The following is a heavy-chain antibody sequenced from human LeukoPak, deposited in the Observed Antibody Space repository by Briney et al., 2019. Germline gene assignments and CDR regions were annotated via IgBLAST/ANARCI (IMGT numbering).Heavy chain of an antibody. D-gene: IGHD2-15*01. CDR2: FSGSSGRT. CDR3: AKRYCSGGSCYHRYFDY. V-gene: IGHV3-23*01. J-gene: IGHJ4*02. CDR1: GFPFDTYA. Sequence: GGSLRLSCAASGFPFDTYAMTWVRQAPGRGLEWVSLFSGSSGRTYYADSVKGRFTISRDNSKNTLYLHMNSLRAEDTAIYYCAKRYCSGGSCYHRYFDYWGQGTLVTVSS.